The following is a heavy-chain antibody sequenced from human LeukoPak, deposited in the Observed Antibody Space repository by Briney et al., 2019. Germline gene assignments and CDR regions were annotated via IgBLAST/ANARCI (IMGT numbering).Heavy chain of an antibody. CDR2: MNPHSGNT. D-gene: IGHD6-13*01. J-gene: IGHJ4*02. CDR1: GYTFTTYD. CDR3: ARMAAPKQQLDC. Sequence: GASVKVVCKASGYTFTTYDINWVRQATGQGLEWMGWMNPHSGNTGYAQKFQGRVTMTRNTSISTAYMELSSLRSEDTAMYYCARMAAPKQQLDCWGQGTLVTVSS. V-gene: IGHV1-8*01.